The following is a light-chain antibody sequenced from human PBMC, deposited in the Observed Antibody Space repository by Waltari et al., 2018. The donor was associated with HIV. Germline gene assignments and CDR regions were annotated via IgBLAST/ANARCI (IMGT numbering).Light chain of an antibody. J-gene: IGLJ2*01. Sequence: QSVLTQPPSVSAAPGQKVTISCSGSSSNIGNNYVYWYQQLPGTAPKPVIYDNNKRPSGIPDRFSGSKSGTSATLDITGLQTGDEADYYCGTWDSSLSAGVFGGGTKLTVL. CDR2: DNN. CDR3: GTWDSSLSAGV. V-gene: IGLV1-51*01. CDR1: SSNIGNNY.